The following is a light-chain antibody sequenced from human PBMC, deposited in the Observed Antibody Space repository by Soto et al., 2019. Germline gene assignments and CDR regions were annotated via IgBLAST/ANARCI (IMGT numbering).Light chain of an antibody. CDR3: QQNYSPPPVT. CDR1: QSISSW. J-gene: IGKJ5*01. Sequence: DIQMTQSPSTLSASVGDRVTITCRASQSISSWLAWYQQRPGKAPKLLIYKASSLHSGVPSRFSGSGSGTEFTFTISSLQPEDFATYYCQQNYSPPPVTFGQGTRLEIK. V-gene: IGKV1-5*03. CDR2: KAS.